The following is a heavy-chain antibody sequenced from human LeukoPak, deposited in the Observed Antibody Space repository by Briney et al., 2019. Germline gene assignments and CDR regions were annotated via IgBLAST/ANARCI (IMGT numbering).Heavy chain of an antibody. V-gene: IGHV4-59*01. CDR1: GGSISSYY. J-gene: IGHJ6*03. CDR2: IYYSGST. Sequence: SETLSLTCTVSGGSISSYYWSWIRQPPGKGLEWIGYIYYSGSTNYNPSLKSRVTISVDTSKNQFSLKLSSVTAADTAVYYCARDRYDSGDYPYYYYMDVWGKGTTVTVSS. CDR3: ARDRYDSGDYPYYYYMDV. D-gene: IGHD3-22*01.